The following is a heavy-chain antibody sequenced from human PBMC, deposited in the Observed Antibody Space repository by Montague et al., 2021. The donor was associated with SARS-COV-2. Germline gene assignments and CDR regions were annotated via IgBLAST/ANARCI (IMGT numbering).Heavy chain of an antibody. D-gene: IGHD6-6*01. CDR3: ARGVRQLGVRYYYYYIDV. Sequence: TLSLTCAVYGGSFSGYYWSWIRQPPGKGLEWIGEINHSGSTNYNPSLKSRVTISMDTSKNQFSLKLSSVTAADTAVYYCARGVRQLGVRYYYYYIDVWDKGPRSPSP. V-gene: IGHV4-34*01. CDR2: INHSGST. CDR1: GGSFSGYY. J-gene: IGHJ6*03.